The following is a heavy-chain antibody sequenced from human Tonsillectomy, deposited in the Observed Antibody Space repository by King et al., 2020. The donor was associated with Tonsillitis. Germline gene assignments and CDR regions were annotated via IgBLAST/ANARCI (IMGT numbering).Heavy chain of an antibody. CDR2: IPTYNGNT. D-gene: IGHD3-22*01. CDR1: DYTFTSFG. CDR3: AREMGYYDSTGYYMYYFDY. J-gene: IGHJ4*02. V-gene: IGHV1-18*01. Sequence: QLVQSGAEVKKPGASVKVSCQTSDYTFTSFGISWVRQAPGQGLEWIGWIPTYNGNTNYEQNLQGRVTMTTDTSTSTAYMELRSLRSDDTAVYYCAREMGYYDSTGYYMYYFDYWGQGTLVTVSS.